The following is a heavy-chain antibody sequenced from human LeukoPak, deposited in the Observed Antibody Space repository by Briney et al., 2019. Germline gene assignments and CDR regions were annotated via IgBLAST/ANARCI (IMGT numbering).Heavy chain of an antibody. D-gene: IGHD3-3*01. Sequence: ASVKVSCKASGYTFTSYYMHWVRQAPGQGLEWMGIINPSGGSTSYAQKFQGRVAITADESTSTAYMELSSLRSEDTAVYYCAAMGVWSGTQTYAFDIWGQGTMVTVSS. CDR2: INPSGGST. V-gene: IGHV1-46*01. CDR1: GYTFTSYY. CDR3: AAMGVWSGTQTYAFDI. J-gene: IGHJ3*02.